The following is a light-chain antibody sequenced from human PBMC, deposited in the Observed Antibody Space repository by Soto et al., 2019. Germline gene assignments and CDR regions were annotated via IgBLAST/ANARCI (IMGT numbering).Light chain of an antibody. J-gene: IGKJ1*01. CDR1: QNINSW. CDR2: KAS. Sequence: DIQMTQSPSTLSASVGDRVTITCRASQNINSWLVWYQQKPGKAPKVLIYKASSLESGVPSRFTGSGSGTEFTLTSSSLQPDDLATYYCQQYNTYPWTFGQGTNVEIK. CDR3: QQYNTYPWT. V-gene: IGKV1-5*03.